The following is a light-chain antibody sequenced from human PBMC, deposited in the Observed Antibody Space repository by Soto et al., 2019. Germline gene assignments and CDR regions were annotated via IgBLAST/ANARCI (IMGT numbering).Light chain of an antibody. CDR2: GAS. J-gene: IGKJ2*01. CDR1: QTVISNY. V-gene: IGKV3-20*01. Sequence: ESVLAQSPDTLSLSPGEGATLSCRSSQTVISNYLAWYQQKPGQAPRLPIYGASNRATGIPDRFRGSGSETDFTLTMSGVEPEDSAMYFCQKYDTSPYTFGQGTKLEI. CDR3: QKYDTSPYT.